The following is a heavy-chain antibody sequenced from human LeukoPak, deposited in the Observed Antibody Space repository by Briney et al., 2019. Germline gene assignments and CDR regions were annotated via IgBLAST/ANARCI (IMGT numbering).Heavy chain of an antibody. Sequence: PSETLSLTCTVSGGSISSYYWSWIRQPAGKGLEWIGRFYTSGSTKYNPSLKSRVTMSEDTSKNQFSLKLSSVTAADTAVYYCAGLRWGSFRYRPDYWGQGTLVTVSS. CDR3: AGLRWGSFRYRPDY. CDR2: FYTSGST. J-gene: IGHJ4*02. CDR1: GGSISSYY. D-gene: IGHD3-16*02. V-gene: IGHV4-4*07.